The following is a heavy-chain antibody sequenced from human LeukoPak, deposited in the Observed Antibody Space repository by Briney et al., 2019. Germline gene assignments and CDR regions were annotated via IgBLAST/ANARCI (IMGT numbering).Heavy chain of an antibody. D-gene: IGHD3-3*01. V-gene: IGHV3-9*01. CDR2: ISWNSGSI. CDR1: GFTFDDYA. J-gene: IGHJ4*02. Sequence: PGGSLRLSCAASGFTFDDYAMHWVRQAPGKGLEWVSGISWNSGSIGYADSVKGRFTISRDNAKNSLYLQMNSLRAEDTGVYYCARDGYEFWSGYYHGAYFDHWGQGTLVTVSS. CDR3: ARDGYEFWSGYYHGAYFDH.